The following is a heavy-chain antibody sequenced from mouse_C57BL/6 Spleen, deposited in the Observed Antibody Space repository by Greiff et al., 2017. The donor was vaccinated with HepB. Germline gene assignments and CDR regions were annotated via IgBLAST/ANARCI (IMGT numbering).Heavy chain of an antibody. CDR3: ARNDYFLFAY. CDR1: GYTFTDYY. J-gene: IGHJ3*01. Sequence: VQLQQSGAELVKPGASVKISCKASGYTFTDYYINWVKQRPGQGLEWIGKIGPGSGSTYYNEKLKGKATLNADKYSRTAYMQLSSLTSEDSAVYFCARNDYFLFAYWGQGTLVTVSA. D-gene: IGHD2-4*01. CDR2: IGPGSGST. V-gene: IGHV1-77*01.